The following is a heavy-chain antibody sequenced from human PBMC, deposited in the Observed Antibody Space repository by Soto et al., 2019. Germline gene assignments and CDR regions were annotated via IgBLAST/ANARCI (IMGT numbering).Heavy chain of an antibody. J-gene: IGHJ6*02. V-gene: IGHV3-30-3*01. CDR1: GFTFSSYA. Sequence: QVQLVESGGGVVQPGRSLRLSCAASGFTFSSYAMHWVRQAPGKGLEWVAVISYDGSNKYYADSVKGRFTISRDNSKNQLYLQMNSLRAEDTAVYYCARGIGENYYCYSGMDVWGQGTTVTGSS. CDR3: ARGIGENYYCYSGMDV. D-gene: IGHD3-16*01. CDR2: ISYDGSNK.